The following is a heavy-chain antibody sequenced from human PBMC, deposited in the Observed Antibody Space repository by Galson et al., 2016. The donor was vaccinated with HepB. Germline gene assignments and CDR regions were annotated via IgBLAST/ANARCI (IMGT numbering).Heavy chain of an antibody. CDR1: GFTSSDYY. V-gene: IGHV3-72*01. CDR3: ARVLPLVVVISMELGHCFDC. CDR2: SRKKASGYTT. J-gene: IGHJ4*02. D-gene: IGHD2-21*01. Sequence: SLRLSCAASGFTSSDYYVDWVRQAPGKGLEWVGRSRKKASGYTTEYVASVKGRFIISRDESENSLYLQMNSLRAEDTAVYYCARVLPLVVVISMELGHCFDCWGQGSLVTVSS.